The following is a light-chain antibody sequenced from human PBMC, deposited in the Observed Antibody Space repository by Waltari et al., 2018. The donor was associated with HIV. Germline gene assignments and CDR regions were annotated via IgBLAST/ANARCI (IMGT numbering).Light chain of an antibody. CDR3: QQYINWPPT. V-gene: IGKV3-15*01. J-gene: IGKJ1*01. CDR2: GAS. Sequence: EIGMTQSPATLSVSPRERATLSCRASQSVSSNLAWYQQKPGQAPRLLIYGASTRATGIPARFSGSGSGTEFTLTVSSLQSEDFAVYYCQQYINWPPTFGQGTKVEIK. CDR1: QSVSSN.